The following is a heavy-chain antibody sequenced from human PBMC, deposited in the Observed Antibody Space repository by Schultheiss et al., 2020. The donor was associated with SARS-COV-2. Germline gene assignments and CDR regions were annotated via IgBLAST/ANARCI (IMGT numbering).Heavy chain of an antibody. Sequence: SETLSLTCTVSGGSISSGDYYWSWIRQPPGKGLEWIGYIYYSGTTYYNPSLKTRVTISVDTSKNQFSLKLSSVTAADTAVYYCATLSVVVITGWFDPWGQGTLVTVSS. CDR1: GGSISSGDYY. J-gene: IGHJ5*02. V-gene: IGHV4-30-4*01. CDR2: IYYSGTT. D-gene: IGHD3-22*01. CDR3: ATLSVVVITGWFDP.